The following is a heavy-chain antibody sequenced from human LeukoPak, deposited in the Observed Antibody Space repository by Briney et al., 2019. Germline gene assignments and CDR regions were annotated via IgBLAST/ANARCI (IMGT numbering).Heavy chain of an antibody. D-gene: IGHD3-10*01. Sequence: ASVKVSCKVSGYTLTELSMHWVRQAPGKGLEWMGGFDPEDGETIYAQKFQGRVTMTEDTSTDTAYMELSSLRSEDTAVYYCATARITYYGSGSYSHFDYWGQGTLVTVPS. CDR2: FDPEDGET. CDR1: GYTLTELS. J-gene: IGHJ4*02. V-gene: IGHV1-24*01. CDR3: ATARITYYGSGSYSHFDY.